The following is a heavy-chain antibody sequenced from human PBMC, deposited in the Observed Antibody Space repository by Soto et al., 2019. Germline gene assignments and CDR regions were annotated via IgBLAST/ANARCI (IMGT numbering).Heavy chain of an antibody. CDR2: IYHGGST. CDR3: ARGTSDWSYYFDY. D-gene: IGHD3-9*01. CDR1: GGSISSGGYS. V-gene: IGHV4-30-2*01. Sequence: QLQLQESGSGLVKPSQTLSLTCAVSGGSISSGGYSWSWIRQPPGKGLEWIGYIYHGGSTYYNPSLKSRVPMSVDRSKNQFSLKLSSVTAADTAVYYCARGTSDWSYYFDYWGQGSLVTVSS. J-gene: IGHJ4*02.